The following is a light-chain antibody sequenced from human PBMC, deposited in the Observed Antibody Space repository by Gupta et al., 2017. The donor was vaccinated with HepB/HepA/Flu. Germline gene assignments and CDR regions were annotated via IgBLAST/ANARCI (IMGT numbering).Light chain of an antibody. CDR2: RNT. J-gene: IGLJ3*02. Sequence: QAGLTQPPSVSKGLRQTATLTCTGNSNNVGNQGAAWLQQHQGHPPKLLFYRNTNRPSGISEGFSASRSGNTASLTITGLQPEDEADYFCSAWDSSLSARVFGGGTKLTVL. CDR1: SNNVGNQG. V-gene: IGLV10-54*04. CDR3: SAWDSSLSARV.